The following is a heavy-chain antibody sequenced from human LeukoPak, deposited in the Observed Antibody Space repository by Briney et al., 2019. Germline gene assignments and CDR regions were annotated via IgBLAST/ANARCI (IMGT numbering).Heavy chain of an antibody. CDR1: GFTFSSFA. CDR3: LPLLSRPYVEDGFDI. CDR2: ISGSGGRT. V-gene: IGHV3-23*01. J-gene: IGHJ3*02. D-gene: IGHD2/OR15-2a*01. Sequence: GGSLRLSCAASGFTFSSFAMSWVRQTPGKGLEWVSAISGSGGRTFYADSVKGRFTISRDNARNSLYLQMNSLRAEDTAVYYCLPLLSRPYVEDGFDIWGQGTMVTVSS.